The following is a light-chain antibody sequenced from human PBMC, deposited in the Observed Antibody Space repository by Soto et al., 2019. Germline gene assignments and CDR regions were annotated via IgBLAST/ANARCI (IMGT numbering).Light chain of an antibody. J-gene: IGKJ5*01. CDR3: QQYNNWPPIT. Sequence: EIVLTQSPATLSLSPGERATLSCRASQSVSSNLAWYQRRPGQAPRLLIYGASTRATGIPARFSGSGSGTEFTLTISSLQSEDFAVYYCQQYNNWPPITFGQGTRLENK. CDR2: GAS. V-gene: IGKV3-15*01. CDR1: QSVSSN.